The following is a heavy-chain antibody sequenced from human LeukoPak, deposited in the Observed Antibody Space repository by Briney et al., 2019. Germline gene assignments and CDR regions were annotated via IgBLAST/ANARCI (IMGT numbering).Heavy chain of an antibody. Sequence: EGSLRLSCAASGFTFSGYWMHWVRQAPGKGLVWVSRINSDGSSTSYADSVKGRFTISRDNAKNTLYLQMNSLRAEDTAVYYCARGGEGSSSWYFDYWGQGTLVTVSS. CDR1: GFTFSGYW. D-gene: IGHD6-13*01. CDR2: INSDGSST. V-gene: IGHV3-74*01. J-gene: IGHJ4*02. CDR3: ARGGEGSSSWYFDY.